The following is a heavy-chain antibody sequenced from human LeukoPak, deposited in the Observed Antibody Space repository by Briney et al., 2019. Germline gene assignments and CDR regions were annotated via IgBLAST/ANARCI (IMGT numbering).Heavy chain of an antibody. D-gene: IGHD3-10*01. J-gene: IGHJ4*02. Sequence: ASVKVSCKASGFTFTGYYMHWVRQAPGQGLEWMGWINPNSGGTNYAQNFQGRVTMTRDTSISTAYMELSRLTSDDTAVYYCARDMTYGTYDYWGQGTLVTVSS. CDR3: ARDMTYGTYDY. V-gene: IGHV1-2*02. CDR1: GFTFTGYY. CDR2: INPNSGGT.